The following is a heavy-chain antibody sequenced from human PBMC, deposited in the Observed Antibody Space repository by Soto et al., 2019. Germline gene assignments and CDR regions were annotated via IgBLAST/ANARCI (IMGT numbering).Heavy chain of an antibody. J-gene: IGHJ6*02. CDR1: GYPYTNSY. Sequence: QVQLVQSGAEVRKPGASVKVSCKASGYPYTNSYMHWVRQAPGHGLEWMGWIHPNTGGTNYAQKFQGRVTMTRDTSVSTVYMELNRLTSDDTAIYFCASDFRTRGWFRQAGNFAMEVWGQGTTVTVS. CDR2: IHPNTGGT. V-gene: IGHV1-2*02. D-gene: IGHD6-19*01. CDR3: ASDFRTRGWFRQAGNFAMEV.